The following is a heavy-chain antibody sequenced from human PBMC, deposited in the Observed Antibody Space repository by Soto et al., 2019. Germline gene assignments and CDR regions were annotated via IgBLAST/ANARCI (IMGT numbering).Heavy chain of an antibody. CDR3: ARDGGAY. Sequence: QVQLVESGGGVVQPGRSLRLSCAASGFTFSTYAMHWVRRAPGKGLEWMAVMSYDGSNKYYADSVKGRFTISRDNSKNTLYLQVNSLRPEDPALYYCARDGGAYWGQGTLVIVSS. D-gene: IGHD3-16*01. CDR2: MSYDGSNK. V-gene: IGHV3-30-3*01. J-gene: IGHJ4*02. CDR1: GFTFSTYA.